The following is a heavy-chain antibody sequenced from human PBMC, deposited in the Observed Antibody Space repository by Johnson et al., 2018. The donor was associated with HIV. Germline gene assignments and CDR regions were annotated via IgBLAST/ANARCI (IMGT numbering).Heavy chain of an antibody. CDR3: AKGDHYDRRNPVGAWGRTGDGFDI. Sequence: VQLVESGGGLVQPGGSLKLSCAASGFTFSGSAVHWVRQASGKGLEWVANINQDGSDKYYVDSVKGRFPISRDKSKNTMFVQMNSLRAEDTAVDFCAKGDHYDRRNPVGAWGRTGDGFDIWGQGTMVTVFS. CDR2: INQDGSDK. V-gene: IGHV3-7*05. J-gene: IGHJ3*02. CDR1: GFTFSGSA. D-gene: IGHD3-22*01.